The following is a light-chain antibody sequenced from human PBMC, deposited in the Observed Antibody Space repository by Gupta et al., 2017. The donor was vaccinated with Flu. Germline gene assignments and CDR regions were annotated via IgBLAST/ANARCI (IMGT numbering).Light chain of an antibody. CDR3: HQCWNWPRT. CDR1: QSVSSY. CDR2: DAS. Sequence: EIVLTQSPATLSLSPGERATLSCRASQSVSSYLAWYQQKPGQAPRLLIYDASNRATGIPARFSGSGSGTEFSLTISKREPEDFAVYYCHQCWNWPRTFGQGTXVEIK. V-gene: IGKV3-11*01. J-gene: IGKJ1*01.